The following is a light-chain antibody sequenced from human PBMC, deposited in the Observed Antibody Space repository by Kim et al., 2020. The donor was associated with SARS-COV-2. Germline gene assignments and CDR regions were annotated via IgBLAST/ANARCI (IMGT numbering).Light chain of an antibody. CDR1: QSISSW. J-gene: IGKJ4*01. CDR3: QQYNSYPLT. V-gene: IGKV1-5*03. CDR2: KAS. Sequence: DIQMTQSPSTLSASVGDRVTITCRASQSISSWLAWYQQKPGKAPKLLIYKASTLESGVPSRFSGSGSGTEFTLTISGLQPDDFATYNCQQYNSYPLTFGGGTKVDIK.